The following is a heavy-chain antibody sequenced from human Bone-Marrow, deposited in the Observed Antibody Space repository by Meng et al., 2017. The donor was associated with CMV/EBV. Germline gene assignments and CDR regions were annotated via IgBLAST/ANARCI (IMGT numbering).Heavy chain of an antibody. D-gene: IGHD3-3*01. Sequence: SETLSLTCTVSGGSISSSSYYWGWIRQPPGKGLVWIGSIYYSGSTYYTPSLKSRVTISVDTSKNQFSLKLSSVTAADTAVYYCARRSSIGVFIIRYYFDYWGQGTLVTVSS. V-gene: IGHV4-39*01. J-gene: IGHJ4*02. CDR3: ARRSSIGVFIIRYYFDY. CDR1: GGSISSSSYY. CDR2: IYYSGST.